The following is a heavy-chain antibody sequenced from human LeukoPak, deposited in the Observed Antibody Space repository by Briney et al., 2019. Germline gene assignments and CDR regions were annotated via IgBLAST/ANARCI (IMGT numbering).Heavy chain of an antibody. CDR3: ARHYGSGSYFWFDP. CDR1: GYIFIDYE. Sequence: GASVKVSCKASGYIFIDYEINWVRQAPGQGLEWMGRIIPIFGTANYAQKFQGRVTITTDESTSTAYMELSSLRSEDTAVYYCARHYGSGSYFWFDPWGQGTLVTVSS. J-gene: IGHJ5*02. CDR2: IIPIFGTA. D-gene: IGHD3-10*01. V-gene: IGHV1-69*05.